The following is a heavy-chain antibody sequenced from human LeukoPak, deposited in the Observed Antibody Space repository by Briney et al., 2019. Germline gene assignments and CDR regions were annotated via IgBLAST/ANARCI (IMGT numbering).Heavy chain of an antibody. CDR3: ARVSEETGSDY. D-gene: IGHD3-10*01. CDR1: GYTFTGYY. Sequence: ASVKVSCKASGYTFTGYYMHWVRQAPGQGLEWMGIIRPSGGSSSYAQKFQGRVTMTRDKSTSTVYMELSRLRSEDTAVYYCARVSEETGSDYWGQGTLVTVSS. J-gene: IGHJ4*02. CDR2: IRPSGGSS. V-gene: IGHV1-46*01.